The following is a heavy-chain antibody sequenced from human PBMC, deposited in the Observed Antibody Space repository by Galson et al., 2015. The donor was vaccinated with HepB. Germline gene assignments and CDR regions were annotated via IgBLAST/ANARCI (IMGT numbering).Heavy chain of an antibody. CDR1: GGTFSSYA. V-gene: IGHV1-69*04. D-gene: IGHD5-24*01. J-gene: IGHJ3*02. CDR2: IIPILGIA. CDR3: ARDRDKGWLQFDAFDI. Sequence: SVKVSCKASGGTFSSYAISWVRQAPGQGLEWMGRIIPILGIANYAQKFQGRVTITADKSTSTAYMELSSLRSEDTAVYYCARDRDKGWLQFDAFDIWGQGTMVTVSS.